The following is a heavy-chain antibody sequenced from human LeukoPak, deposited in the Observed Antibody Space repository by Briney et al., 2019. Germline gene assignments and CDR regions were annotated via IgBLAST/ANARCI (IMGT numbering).Heavy chain of an antibody. V-gene: IGHV3-23*01. CDR3: ATRLDSSGYYYVTFDY. Sequence: GGSLRLSCAASGFTFSSYWMHWVRQAPGRGLEWVSDISGSGGSTYYADSVKGRFTISRDNSKNTLYLQMNSLRAEDTAVYYCATRLDSSGYYYVTFDYWGQGTLVTVSS. CDR2: ISGSGGST. J-gene: IGHJ4*02. D-gene: IGHD3-22*01. CDR1: GFTFSSYW.